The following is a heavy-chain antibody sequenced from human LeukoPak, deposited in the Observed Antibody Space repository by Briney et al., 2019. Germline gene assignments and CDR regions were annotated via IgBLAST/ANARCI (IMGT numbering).Heavy chain of an antibody. Sequence: GGSLRLSCAASGFTFSGFAIHWVRQAPGKGLEWVALISYDGSNKYYADSVMGRFTISRDNSKNTLYLQMNSLRSEDTAVYYCATWYYYDSSDYYVADYWGQGTLVIVSS. V-gene: IGHV3-30*04. CDR3: ATWYYYDSSDYYVADY. CDR2: ISYDGSNK. D-gene: IGHD3-22*01. CDR1: GFTFSGFA. J-gene: IGHJ4*02.